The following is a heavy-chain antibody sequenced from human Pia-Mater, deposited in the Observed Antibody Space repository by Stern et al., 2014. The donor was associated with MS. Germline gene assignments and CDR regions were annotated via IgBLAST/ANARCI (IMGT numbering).Heavy chain of an antibody. V-gene: IGHV1-18*01. D-gene: IGHD1-1*01. CDR3: ARAAGILDF. J-gene: IGHJ4*02. Sequence: QVQLVQSGNEVKKPGASVKVSCEASGYTFTSYGISWVRQAPGQGLEWMGWISSYNGNTNYEEKFQDRVTMTTDTSPSTVYMELRNLRSDDAALYYCARAAGILDFWGQGTLVTVSS. CDR1: GYTFTSYG. CDR2: ISSYNGNT.